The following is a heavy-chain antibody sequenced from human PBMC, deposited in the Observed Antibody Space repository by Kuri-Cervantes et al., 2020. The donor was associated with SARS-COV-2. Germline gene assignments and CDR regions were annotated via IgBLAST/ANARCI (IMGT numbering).Heavy chain of an antibody. CDR1: GGTFSSYA. Sequence: SVKVSCKASGGTFSSYAISWVRQAPGQGLEWMGGIIPIFGTANYAQKFQGRVTITADESTSTAYMELSSLRSEDTAVYYCARERCMLYGYWCSYFDYWGQGTLVTVSS. CDR2: IIPIFGTA. CDR3: ARERCMLYGYWCSYFDY. J-gene: IGHJ4*02. V-gene: IGHV1-69*13. D-gene: IGHD2-8*01.